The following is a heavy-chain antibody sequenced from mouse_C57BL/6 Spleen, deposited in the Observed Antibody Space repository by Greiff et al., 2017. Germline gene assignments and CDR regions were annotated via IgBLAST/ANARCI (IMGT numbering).Heavy chain of an antibody. Sequence: EVMLVESGGGLVKPGGSLKLSCAASGFTFSSYAMSWVRQTPEKRLECVATISDGGSYTYYPDNVKGRFTISRDNAKNNLYLQMSHLKSEDTAMYYCASDYYGSSDWYFDVWGTGTTVTVSS. V-gene: IGHV5-4*03. CDR2: ISDGGSYT. D-gene: IGHD1-1*01. J-gene: IGHJ1*03. CDR3: ASDYYGSSDWYFDV. CDR1: GFTFSSYA.